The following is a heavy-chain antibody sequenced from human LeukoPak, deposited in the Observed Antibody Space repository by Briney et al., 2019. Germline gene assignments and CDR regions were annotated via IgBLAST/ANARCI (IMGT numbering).Heavy chain of an antibody. CDR1: GGSFSGYY. Sequence: PSETLSLTCAVYGGSFSGYYWSWIRQPPGKGLEWIGEINHSGSTNYNPSLKSRVTISVDTSKNQFSLKLGSVTAADTAVYYCARKPYSSSPAWFDPWGQGTLVTVSS. CDR3: ARKPYSSSPAWFDP. CDR2: INHSGST. J-gene: IGHJ5*02. V-gene: IGHV4-34*01. D-gene: IGHD6-6*01.